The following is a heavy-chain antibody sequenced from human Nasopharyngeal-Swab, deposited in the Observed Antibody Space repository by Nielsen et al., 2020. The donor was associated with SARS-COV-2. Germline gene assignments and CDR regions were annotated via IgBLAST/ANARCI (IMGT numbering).Heavy chain of an antibody. Sequence: SETLSLTCTVSGGSISSSSYYWGWIRQPPGKGLEWIGSIYYSGSTNYNPSLKSRVTISVDTSKNQFSLKLSSVTAADTAVYYCARDGYNSRGYWGQGTLVTVSS. D-gene: IGHD5-24*01. CDR1: GGSISSSSYY. CDR3: ARDGYNSRGY. V-gene: IGHV4-39*07. J-gene: IGHJ4*02. CDR2: IYYSGST.